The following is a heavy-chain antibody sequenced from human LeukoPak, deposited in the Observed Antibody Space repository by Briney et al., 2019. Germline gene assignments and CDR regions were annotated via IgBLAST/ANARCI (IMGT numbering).Heavy chain of an antibody. V-gene: IGHV3-23*01. J-gene: IGHJ1*01. CDR2: ITRSGRTP. CDR3: AKDRPNFYESSGSYYKIKGDF. CDR1: GFTFNTHA. Sequence: GGSLTLSCEASGFTFNTHAMSWVRQAPGKGLEWVASITRSGRTPYYADSVKGRSTISRDNSKNTLYLQMNNLRGEDTAVYYCAKDRPNFYESSGSYYKIKGDFWGLGSLVTVSS. D-gene: IGHD3-10*01.